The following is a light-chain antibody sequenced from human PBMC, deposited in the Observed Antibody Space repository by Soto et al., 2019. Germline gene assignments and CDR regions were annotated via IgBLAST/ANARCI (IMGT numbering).Light chain of an antibody. J-gene: IGKJ1*01. CDR1: RSVSSNY. CDR3: QHYGSSPRT. CDR2: RAS. Sequence: DIVFTQSPGTLSLSPGEPYTLSCRASRSVSSNYLAWYQQRPGQAPRLLINRASNRATGIPDRFTGSGSGTDFTLTINRLEPADFAVYYCQHYGSSPRTVGQGTQVDIK. V-gene: IGKV3-20*01.